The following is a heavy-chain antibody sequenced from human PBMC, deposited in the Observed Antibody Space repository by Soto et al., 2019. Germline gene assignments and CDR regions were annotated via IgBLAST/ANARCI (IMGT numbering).Heavy chain of an antibody. J-gene: IGHJ6*02. Sequence: QVQLVQSGAEVKKPGSSVKDSCKASGGTFSSYAINWVRQAPGQGLEWMGGIIPIFATADYAQKFQGRVTITADESTSTAYMELISLRPEDTAVYYCAQCLLGVNYYYGMDVWGQGTTVTVSS. D-gene: IGHD3-16*01. V-gene: IGHV1-69*12. CDR1: GGTFSSYA. CDR3: AQCLLGVNYYYGMDV. CDR2: IIPIFATA.